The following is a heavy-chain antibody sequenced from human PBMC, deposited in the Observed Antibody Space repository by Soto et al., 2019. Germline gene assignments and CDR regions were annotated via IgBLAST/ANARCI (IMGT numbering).Heavy chain of an antibody. CDR2: ISSSSSTI. CDR1: GFTFSSYS. Sequence: EVQLVESGGGLVQPGGSLRLSCAASGFTFSSYSMNWVRQAPGKGLEWVSYISSSSSTIYYADSVKGRFTISRDNAKNSLYLQMNILRDEDTAVYYCARGRPQFQLERRWWFDPWGQGTLVTVSS. CDR3: ARGRPQFQLERRWWFDP. V-gene: IGHV3-48*02. J-gene: IGHJ5*02. D-gene: IGHD1-1*01.